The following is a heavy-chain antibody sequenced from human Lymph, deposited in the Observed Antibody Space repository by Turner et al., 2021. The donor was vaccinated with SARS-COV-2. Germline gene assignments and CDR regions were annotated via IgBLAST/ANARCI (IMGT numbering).Heavy chain of an antibody. CDR3: ARDRAGSSGWYDSYFDY. V-gene: IGHV3-33*01. D-gene: IGHD6-19*01. J-gene: IGHJ4*02. CDR2: IWFDGSNK. CDR1: GFTFSSYG. Sequence: QVQLVDAGGGVVQPGRSLRLSRAASGFTFSSYGMHWVRQAPGKGLEWVAFIWFDGSNKYYADSAKGRFTISRDNSKNTLYLQMNSLRAEDTAVYYCARDRAGSSGWYDSYFDYWGQGTLVTVSS.